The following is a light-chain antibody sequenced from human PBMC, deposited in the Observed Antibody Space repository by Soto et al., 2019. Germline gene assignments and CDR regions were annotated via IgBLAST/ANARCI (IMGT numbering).Light chain of an antibody. V-gene: IGKV3-15*01. CDR2: GAS. J-gene: IGKJ5*01. CDR3: QQYNNWPPGAIT. CDR1: QSVSSN. Sequence: DIVMTQSPATLSVSPGERATLSCMASQSVSSNLAWYQQKPGQAPRLLIYGASTRATGIPARFSGSWSGTELTLTISSLQFEDCAVYYCQQYNNWPPGAITFGQGTRLEI.